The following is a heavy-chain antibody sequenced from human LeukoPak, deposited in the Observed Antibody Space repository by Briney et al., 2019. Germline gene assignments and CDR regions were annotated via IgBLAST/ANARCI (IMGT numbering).Heavy chain of an antibody. CDR2: FYTSGNT. J-gene: IGHJ3*02. D-gene: IGHD5-24*01. CDR1: GTSITPYS. V-gene: IGHV4-4*09. CDR3: ARHRAEMATITDDTFDM. Sequence: SETLSLTCSVSGTSITPYSWSWIRQPPGRGLEWIGYFYTSGNTHQNPSLKSRVTMSIDASKNQFSLRLSSMTAADTAVYYCARHRAEMATITDDTFDMWGQGPMVTVSS.